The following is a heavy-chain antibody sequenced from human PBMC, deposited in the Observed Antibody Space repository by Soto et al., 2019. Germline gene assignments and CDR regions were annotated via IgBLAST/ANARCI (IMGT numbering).Heavy chain of an antibody. J-gene: IGHJ5*02. CDR3: ARVVPKDIVVVPALNWFDP. Sequence: SSETLSLTCTVSGGSISSGGYYWSWIRQHPGKGLEWIGYIYYSGSTYYNPSLKSRVTISVDTSKNQFSLKLSSVTAADTAVYYCARVVPKDIVVVPALNWFDPWGQGTLVTVSS. CDR1: GGSISSGGYY. CDR2: IYYSGST. V-gene: IGHV4-31*03. D-gene: IGHD2-2*01.